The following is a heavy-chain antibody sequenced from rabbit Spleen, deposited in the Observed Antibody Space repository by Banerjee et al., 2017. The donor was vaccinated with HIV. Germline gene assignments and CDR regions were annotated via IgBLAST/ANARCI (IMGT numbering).Heavy chain of an antibody. CDR3: ARDIAGYAGYGDDRL. J-gene: IGHJ4*01. Sequence: QSLEESGGDLVKPGASLTLTCTASGFSFSSRYYMSWVRQAPGKGLEWLACIDAGSCCITYYASWAKGRFTISKTSATTVTLQMTSLTSADTATYFCARDIAGYAGYGDDRLWGPGTLVTVS. V-gene: IGHV1S40*01. D-gene: IGHD7-1*01. CDR1: GFSFSSRYY. CDR2: IDAGSCCIT.